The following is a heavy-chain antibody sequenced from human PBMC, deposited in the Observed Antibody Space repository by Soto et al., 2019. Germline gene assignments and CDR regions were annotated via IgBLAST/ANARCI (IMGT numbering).Heavy chain of an antibody. Sequence: GGSLRLSCAAYGFTFSSYSMNWVRQAPGKXLEWVSSISSSSSYIYYADSVKGRFTISRDNAKNSLYLQMNSLRAEDTAVYYCARGGYCSSTSCRYYYYYGMDVWGQGTTVTVSS. D-gene: IGHD2-2*01. CDR2: ISSSSSYI. J-gene: IGHJ6*02. V-gene: IGHV3-21*01. CDR3: ARGGYCSSTSCRYYYYYGMDV. CDR1: GFTFSSYS.